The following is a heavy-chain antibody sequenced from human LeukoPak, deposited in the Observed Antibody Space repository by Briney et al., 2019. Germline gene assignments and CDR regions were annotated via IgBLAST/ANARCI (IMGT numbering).Heavy chain of an antibody. V-gene: IGHV3-74*01. D-gene: IGHD3-10*01. J-gene: IGHJ4*02. Sequence: GESLRLSCTASGFTFSSYWMHWVRQAPAQGQVRVSRISPDWSRSSYADSARVRFTIYRDDAKNTLYLKMSSLRAEDRAIYSCVREAGSGSYGVYWGQGTMVTVSS. CDR1: GFTFSSYW. CDR2: ISPDWSRS. CDR3: VREAGSGSYGVY.